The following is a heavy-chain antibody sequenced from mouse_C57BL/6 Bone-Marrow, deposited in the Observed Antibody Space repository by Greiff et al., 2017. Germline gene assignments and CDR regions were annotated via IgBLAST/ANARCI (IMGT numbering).Heavy chain of an antibody. Sequence: VMLVESGPGLVAPSQSLSITCTVSGFSLTSYAISWVRQPPGKGLEWLGVIWTGGGTNYNSALKSRLSISKDNSKSQVFLKMNSLQTDDTARYYCARNWGSTMVTAGAFDYWGQGTTLTVSS. CDR1: GFSLTSYA. J-gene: IGHJ2*01. CDR2: IWTGGGT. V-gene: IGHV2-9-1*01. CDR3: ARNWGSTMVTAGAFDY. D-gene: IGHD2-2*01.